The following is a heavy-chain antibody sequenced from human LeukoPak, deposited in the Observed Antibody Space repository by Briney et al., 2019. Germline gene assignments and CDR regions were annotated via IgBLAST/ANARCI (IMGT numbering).Heavy chain of an antibody. CDR2: ITDSGGNT. D-gene: IGHD4-17*01. Sequence: GGSLRLSCTASGFTFSTYAMSWVRQAPGKGLEWVSAITDSGGNTYYAAPVKGRFTISRDNSKNTLYLQMNSLRVEDTAVYYCAKCLTVTTDPFDYWGQGTLVTVSS. CDR1: GFTFSTYA. J-gene: IGHJ4*02. V-gene: IGHV3-23*01. CDR3: AKCLTVTTDPFDY.